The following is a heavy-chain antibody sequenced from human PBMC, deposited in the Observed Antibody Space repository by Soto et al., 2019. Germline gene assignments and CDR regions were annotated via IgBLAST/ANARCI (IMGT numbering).Heavy chain of an antibody. D-gene: IGHD5-12*01. CDR2: ISGDGSAT. V-gene: IGHV3-23*01. CDR3: AKTRLYDNNDYHRDGFDV. J-gene: IGHJ3*01. CDR1: GFRFWTYS. Sequence: EVKLLESGGGLVQPGESLRLSCAASGFRFWTYSMSWVRQAPGKGLEWVSGISGDGSATSYADSLKGRFTVSRDNSKDTLFLQMNTLRVEDTAVYYCAKTRLYDNNDYHRDGFDVCGTGTAVTVS.